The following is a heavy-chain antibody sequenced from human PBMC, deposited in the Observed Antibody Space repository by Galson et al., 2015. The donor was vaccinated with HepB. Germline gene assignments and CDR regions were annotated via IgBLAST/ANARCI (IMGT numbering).Heavy chain of an antibody. V-gene: IGHV4-59*02. CDR3: ARHLPLSRHQVSSWPDDRYCFGVDV. CDR2: IHYSGTT. CDR1: GDSVSGYY. D-gene: IGHD6-13*01. J-gene: IGHJ6*02. Sequence: LSLTCTVSGDSVSGYYWSWIRQPPGKGLEWIGFIHYSGTTNYNPSLESRVAISLDTSKTQFSLKLTSVTAADTAVYFCARHLPLSRHQVSSWPDDRYCFGVDVWGQGPAVTISS.